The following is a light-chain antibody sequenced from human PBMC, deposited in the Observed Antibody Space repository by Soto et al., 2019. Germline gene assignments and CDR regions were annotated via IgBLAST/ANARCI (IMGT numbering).Light chain of an antibody. CDR1: QSVSSY. J-gene: IGKJ1*01. Sequence: EIVMTQSPASLSVSPGERATLSCRASQSVSSYLAWYQQKPGQAPRLLIYGASTRATGIPAMFSGSGSGTEFTLTISSLQSEDFAVYYCQQYNNWPPWTFGQGTKVEIK. CDR3: QQYNNWPPWT. CDR2: GAS. V-gene: IGKV3-15*01.